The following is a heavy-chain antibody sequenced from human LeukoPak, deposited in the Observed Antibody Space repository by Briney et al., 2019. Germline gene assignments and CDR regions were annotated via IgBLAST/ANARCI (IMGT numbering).Heavy chain of an antibody. CDR1: GFTFSSYG. V-gene: IGHV3-33*01. CDR3: VAVDRDAFDI. Sequence: GGSLRLSCAASGFTFSSYGMHWVRQAPGRGLEWVAVIWYDGSNKYYADSVKGRFTISRDNSKNTLYLQTYCLRAEDTAVSYCVAVDRDAFDIWGQGTMVTVSS. J-gene: IGHJ3*02. CDR2: IWYDGSNK.